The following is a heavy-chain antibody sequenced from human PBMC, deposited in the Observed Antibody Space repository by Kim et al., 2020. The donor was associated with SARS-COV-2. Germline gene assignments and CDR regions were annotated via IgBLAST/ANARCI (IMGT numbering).Heavy chain of an antibody. CDR3: AKGPLSSYSLRWLADGFGT. J-gene: IGHJ5*02. CDR1: GFTFSSYA. D-gene: IGHD6-19*01. CDR2: ISGSGGST. Sequence: GGSLRLSCAASGFTFSSYAMSWVRQAPGKGLEWVSAISGSGGSTYYADSVKGRFTISRDNSKNTLYLQMNSLRAEDTAVYYCAKGPLSSYSLRWLADGFGTWGQETLVTVSS. V-gene: IGHV3-23*01.